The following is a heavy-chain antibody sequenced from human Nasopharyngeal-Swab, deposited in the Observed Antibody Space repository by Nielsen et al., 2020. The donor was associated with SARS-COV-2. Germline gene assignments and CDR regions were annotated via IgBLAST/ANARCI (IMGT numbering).Heavy chain of an antibody. CDR3: TRCGGGCYSGRDY. CDR1: GFTFSDSV. V-gene: IGHV3-73*01. J-gene: IGHJ4*02. Sequence: GESLKISCAASGFTFSDSVIHWVRQASGKGLEWVARIRSKGNNYATAYSASVKGRFIIFRDDPTNTAYLQMNSLKTEDTAMYYCTRCGGGCYSGRDYWGQGTLVTVSS. D-gene: IGHD2-15*01. CDR2: IRSKGNNYAT.